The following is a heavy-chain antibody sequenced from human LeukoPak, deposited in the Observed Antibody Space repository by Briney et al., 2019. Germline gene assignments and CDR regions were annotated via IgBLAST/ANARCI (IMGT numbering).Heavy chain of an antibody. J-gene: IGHJ4*02. CDR3: AKGRYLTVSTRYFDY. CDR1: GFTFSIYA. D-gene: IGHD4-17*01. Sequence: GGSLRLSCAASGFTFSIYAMSWVRQAPGKGLEWVSAISGSGGSTYYADSVKGRFTISRDNSKNTLYLQMNSLRAEDTAVYYCAKGRYLTVSTRYFDYWGQGTLVTVSS. V-gene: IGHV3-23*01. CDR2: ISGSGGST.